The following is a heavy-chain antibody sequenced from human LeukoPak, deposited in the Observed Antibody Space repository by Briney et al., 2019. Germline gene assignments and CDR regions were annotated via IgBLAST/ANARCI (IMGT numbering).Heavy chain of an antibody. Sequence: GGSLRLSCTASGFTFGDYAMSWFRQAPGKGLEWVGFIRSKAYGGTTEYAASVKGRFTISRDDSKSIAYLQMNSLKTEDTAVYYCTRDQHIVVVTAIIVAFDIWGQGTMVTVSS. D-gene: IGHD2-21*02. CDR1: GFTFGDYA. V-gene: IGHV3-49*03. CDR2: IRSKAYGGTT. CDR3: TRDQHIVVVTAIIVAFDI. J-gene: IGHJ3*02.